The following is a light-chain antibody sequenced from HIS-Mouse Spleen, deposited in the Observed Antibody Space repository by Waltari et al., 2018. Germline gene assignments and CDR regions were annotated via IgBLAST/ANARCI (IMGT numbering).Light chain of an antibody. V-gene: IGLV2-23*01. CDR3: CSYAGSSTEV. Sequence: QSALTQPASVSGSPGPSITIPCTGTSSDVGSYNLVSWYQQHPGKAPKLMIYEGSKRPSGVSNRFSGSKSGNTASLTISGLQAEDEADYYCCSYAGSSTEVFGGGTKLTVL. J-gene: IGLJ2*01. CDR1: SSDVGSYNL. CDR2: EGS.